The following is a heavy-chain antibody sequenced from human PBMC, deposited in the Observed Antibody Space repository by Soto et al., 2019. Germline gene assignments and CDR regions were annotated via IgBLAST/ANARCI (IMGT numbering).Heavy chain of an antibody. D-gene: IGHD4-17*01. CDR1: GGTFSSYA. Sequence: SVKVSCKASGGTFSSYAISWVRQAPGQGLEWMGGIIPIFGTANYAQKFQGRVTITADESTSTAYMELSSLRSEDTAVYYCARAMTTVTTREHYFDYWGQGTLVTVSS. CDR2: IIPIFGTA. CDR3: ARAMTTVTTREHYFDY. J-gene: IGHJ4*02. V-gene: IGHV1-69*13.